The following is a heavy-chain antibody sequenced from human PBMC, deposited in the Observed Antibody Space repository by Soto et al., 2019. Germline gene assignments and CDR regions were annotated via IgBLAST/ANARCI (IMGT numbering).Heavy chain of an antibody. CDR2: VYSLGST. CDR3: ARDGYDGSGSPYPAY. D-gene: IGHD3-10*01. CDR1: GGSMSEYF. Sequence: SXTLXLTXXXSGGSMSEYFGSWSRQSPERGLEWIGYVYSLGSTDYNPSLKSRVTISVDTSKRQFSLRLSSVTAADAAIYYCARDGYDGSGSPYPAYWGPGTQVTVSS. J-gene: IGHJ4*02. V-gene: IGHV4-59*01.